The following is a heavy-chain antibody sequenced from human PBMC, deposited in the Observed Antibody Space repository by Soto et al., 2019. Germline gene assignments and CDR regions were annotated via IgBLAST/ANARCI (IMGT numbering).Heavy chain of an antibody. CDR3: AALMNTVTTLVGSDY. CDR1: GFTFTSSA. V-gene: IGHV1-58*01. J-gene: IGHJ4*02. Sequence: SVKVSCKASGFTFTSSAVQWVRQARGQRLEWIGWIVVGSGNTNYARKFQERVTITRDMSTSTAYMELSSLRSEDTAVYYCAALMNTVTTLVGSDYWGQGTLVTVSS. CDR2: IVVGSGNT. D-gene: IGHD4-17*01.